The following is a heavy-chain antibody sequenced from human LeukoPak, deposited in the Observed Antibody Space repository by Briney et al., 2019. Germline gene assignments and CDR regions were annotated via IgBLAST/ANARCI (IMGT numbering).Heavy chain of an antibody. V-gene: IGHV1-3*01. J-gene: IGHJ4*02. CDR3: ARADMATNPFDY. CDR2: INAGNGNT. D-gene: IGHD5-24*01. CDR1: GYTFTSYA. Sequence: ASVKVSCKASGYTFTSYAMHWVRQAPGQRLEWMGWINAGNGNTKYSQKFQGRVTITRDTSASKVYMELSSLRSEDTAVYYCARADMATNPFDYWGQGTLVTVSS.